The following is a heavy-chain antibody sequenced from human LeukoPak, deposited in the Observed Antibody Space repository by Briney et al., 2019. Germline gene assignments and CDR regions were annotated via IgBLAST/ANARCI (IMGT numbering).Heavy chain of an antibody. CDR2: IKSKTDSGTK. V-gene: IGHV3-15*01. J-gene: IGHJ4*02. Sequence: PAGSLRLSCAASGFTFSNAWMSWVRQAPGKGLEWVGRIKSKTDSGTKDYAAPVKGKFTISLDHSTNTLYLQMNSLKTEDAAVYYCTTGFRYSGSYLDWGQGTLVTVSS. CDR1: GFTFSNAW. CDR3: TTGFRYSGSYLD. D-gene: IGHD1-26*01.